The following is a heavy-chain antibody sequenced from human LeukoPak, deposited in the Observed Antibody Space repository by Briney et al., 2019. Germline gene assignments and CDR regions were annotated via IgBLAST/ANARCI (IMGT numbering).Heavy chain of an antibody. V-gene: IGHV1-2*04. CDR1: GYTFTGYY. CDR3: ARALGYSYGVSLDY. D-gene: IGHD5-18*01. Sequence: ASVKVSCKASGYTFTGYYMHWVRQAPGQGLEWMGWINPNSGGTNYAQKFQGWVTMTRDTSTSTAYMELSRLRSDDAAVYYCARALGYSYGVSLDYWGQGTLVTVSS. CDR2: INPNSGGT. J-gene: IGHJ4*02.